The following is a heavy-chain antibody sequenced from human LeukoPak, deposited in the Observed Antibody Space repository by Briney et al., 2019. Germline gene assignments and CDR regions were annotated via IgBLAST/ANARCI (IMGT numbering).Heavy chain of an antibody. CDR1: GFTFSSHG. D-gene: IGHD2-15*01. J-gene: IGHJ3*02. V-gene: IGHV3-33*08. CDR3: ASCSGGSCYLDDAFDI. CDR2: IWNDGSDM. Sequence: PGGSLRLSCAASGFTFSSHGMHWVRQAPGKGLEWVALIWNDGSDMSYADSVKGRFTISRDNSKNTLDLQMNSLRAEDMAVYYCASCSGGSCYLDDAFDIWGQGTMVTVSS.